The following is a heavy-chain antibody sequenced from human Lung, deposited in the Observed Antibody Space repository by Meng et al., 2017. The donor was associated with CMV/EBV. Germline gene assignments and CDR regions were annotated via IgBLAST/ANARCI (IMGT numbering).Heavy chain of an antibody. Sequence: ASVXVSCKASGYTFTDYYMHWVRQAPGQRLEWMGWINPSNGGTDYAQKFQGRVTMTRDTSISTAYIELSRLRSDDTAVYYCARGSPITGARTPYYYWGQGTLVTVSS. J-gene: IGHJ4*02. V-gene: IGHV1-2*02. CDR2: INPSNGGT. CDR3: ARGSPITGARTPYYY. CDR1: GYTFTDYY. D-gene: IGHD1-20*01.